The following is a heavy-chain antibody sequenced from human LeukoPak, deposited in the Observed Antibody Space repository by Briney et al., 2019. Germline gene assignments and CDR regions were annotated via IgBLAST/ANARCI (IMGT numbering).Heavy chain of an antibody. Sequence: SGGSLRLSCEASGLPFENFRMTCVRQAPGKGLQWVSGITGSTTWTYYAASVKGRFTVSRDNSQNTLHLQMNSLRADDTAVYYCARELVSSGTGYFDLWGRGTLVTVSS. CDR1: GLPFENFR. CDR2: ITGSTTWT. V-gene: IGHV3-23*01. D-gene: IGHD3-10*02. J-gene: IGHJ2*01. CDR3: ARELVSSGTGYFDL.